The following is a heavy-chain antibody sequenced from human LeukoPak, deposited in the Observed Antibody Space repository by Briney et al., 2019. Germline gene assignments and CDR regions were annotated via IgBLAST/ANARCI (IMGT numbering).Heavy chain of an antibody. CDR3: ARDPGAFLYFFDC. CDR2: ISGDGVSP. V-gene: IGHV3-23*01. Sequence: GGSLRLSCAASGFTFNNYASTWVRQTPGKGLECVSAISGDGVSPYYADSVRGRFTISRDNSKNTLYLQMNSLRVEDTAVYFCARDPGAFLYFFDCWGQGTLVTVSS. D-gene: IGHD4/OR15-4a*01. J-gene: IGHJ4*02. CDR1: GFTFNNYA.